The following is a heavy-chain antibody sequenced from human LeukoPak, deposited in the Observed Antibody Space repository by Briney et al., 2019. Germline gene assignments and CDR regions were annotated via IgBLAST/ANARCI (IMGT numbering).Heavy chain of an antibody. D-gene: IGHD3-3*01. Sequence: PGGSLRLSCAASGFTFSSYEMNWVRQAPGKWLEWVSYISSGSTIYYADSVKGRFTISRDNAKNSLYLQMNSLRAEDTAVYYCAREDYDFWSGYKWFDPWGQGTLVTVSS. CDR3: AREDYDFWSGYKWFDP. CDR2: ISSGSTI. CDR1: GFTFSSYE. V-gene: IGHV3-48*03. J-gene: IGHJ5*02.